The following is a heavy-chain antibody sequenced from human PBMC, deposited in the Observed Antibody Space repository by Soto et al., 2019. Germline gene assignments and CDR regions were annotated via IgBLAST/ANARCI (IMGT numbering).Heavy chain of an antibody. Sequence: PSETLSLTCTVSGGSISSGNYSWSWIRQHPGKGLEWMGFIYYSGSTNYNPSLKSRVSISVDTSENQFSLKLSSVTAADTAMYYCVGSGITMIRGFGYMDVWGKATTVTVSS. CDR3: VGSGITMIRGFGYMDV. D-gene: IGHD3-10*01. V-gene: IGHV4-31*03. J-gene: IGHJ6*03. CDR1: GGSISSGNYS. CDR2: IYYSGST.